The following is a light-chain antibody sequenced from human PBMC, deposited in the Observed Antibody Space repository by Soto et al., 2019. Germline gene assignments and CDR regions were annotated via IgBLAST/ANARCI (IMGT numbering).Light chain of an antibody. CDR1: SSDVGGYNY. Sequence: QAVVTQPPSASGSPGQSVTISCTGTSSDVGGYNYVSWYQQHPGKAPKLMIYEVSKRPSGVPDRFSGSKSGNTASLTVSGLQAEDEAEYYCSSYAGSNNVVFGGGTKLTVL. J-gene: IGLJ2*01. CDR2: EVS. V-gene: IGLV2-8*01. CDR3: SSYAGSNNVV.